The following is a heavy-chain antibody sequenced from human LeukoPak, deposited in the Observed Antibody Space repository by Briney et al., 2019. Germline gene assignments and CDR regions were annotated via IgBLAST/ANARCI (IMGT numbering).Heavy chain of an antibody. CDR3: ARGIAVAGTFGWFDP. V-gene: IGHV3-30-3*01. Sequence: GGPLRLSCAASGFTFSSYAMHWVRQAPGKGLEWVAVISYDGSNKYYADSVKGRFTISRDNSKNTLYLQMNSLRAEDTAVYYCARGIAVAGTFGWFDPWGQGTLVTVSS. CDR2: ISYDGSNK. CDR1: GFTFSSYA. D-gene: IGHD6-19*01. J-gene: IGHJ5*02.